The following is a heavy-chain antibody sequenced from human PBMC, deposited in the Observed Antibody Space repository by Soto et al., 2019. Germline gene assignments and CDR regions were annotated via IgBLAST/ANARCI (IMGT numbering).Heavy chain of an antibody. J-gene: IGHJ6*02. CDR1: GYTFTGYY. V-gene: IGHV1-2*04. D-gene: IGHD3-22*01. CDR3: ARTPVIDSSEDYYGMDV. Sequence: GASVKVSCKASGYTFTGYYMHWVRQAPGQGLEWMGWINPNSGGTNYAQKFQGWVTMTRDTSIGTAYMELSRLRSDDTAVYYCARTPVIDSSEDYYGMDVWGQGTTVTVSS. CDR2: INPNSGGT.